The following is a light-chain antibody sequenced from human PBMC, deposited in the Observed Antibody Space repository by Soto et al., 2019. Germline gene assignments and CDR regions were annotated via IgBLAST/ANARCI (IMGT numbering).Light chain of an antibody. CDR1: SGSVSTSNY. CDR3: VLYMGSGLSV. J-gene: IGLJ2*01. CDR2: STN. Sequence: QAVVTQEPSFSVSPGGTVTLTCGLSSGSVSTSNYPSWYQQTPGQAPRTLIYSTNTRSSGVPDRFSGSILGNKAALTITGAQADDEFDYYCVLYMGSGLSVFGGGTKLTVL. V-gene: IGLV8-61*01.